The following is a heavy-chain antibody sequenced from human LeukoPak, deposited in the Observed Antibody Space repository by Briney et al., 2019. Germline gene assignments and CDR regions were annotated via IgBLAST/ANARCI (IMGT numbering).Heavy chain of an antibody. CDR3: ASGNRLWLPTDY. J-gene: IGHJ4*02. Sequence: GGSLRLSCAASGFTFSSYSMNWVRQAPGKGLEWVSVIYSGGSTYYADSVKGRFTISRDNSKNTLYLQMNSLRAEDTAVYYCASGNRLWLPTDYWGQGTLVTVSS. D-gene: IGHD2-21*01. CDR1: GFTFSSYS. CDR2: IYSGGST. V-gene: IGHV3-66*01.